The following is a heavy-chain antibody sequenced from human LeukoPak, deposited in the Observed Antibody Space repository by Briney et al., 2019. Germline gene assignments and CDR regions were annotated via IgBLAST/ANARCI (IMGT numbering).Heavy chain of an antibody. J-gene: IGHJ4*02. CDR1: GFTFDDYG. CDR3: ARVRYYYDSSGYYRGFDY. D-gene: IGHD3-22*01. V-gene: IGHV3-20*04. CDR2: TNWNGGST. Sequence: GGSLRLSCAASGFTFDDYGMSWVRQAPGKGLEWVSGTNWNGGSTGYADSVKGRFTISRDNAKNSLYLQMNSLRAEDTALYYCARVRYYYDSSGYYRGFDYWGQGTLVTVSS.